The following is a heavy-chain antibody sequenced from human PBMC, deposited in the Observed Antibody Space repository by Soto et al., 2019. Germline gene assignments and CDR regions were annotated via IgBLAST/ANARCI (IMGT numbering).Heavy chain of an antibody. V-gene: IGHV4-59*08. Sequence: SETLSLTCTVSGGSISSYYWSWIRQPPGKGLEWIGYIYYSGSTNYNPSLKSRVTISVDTSKNQFSLKLSSVTAADTAVYYCARRGYSSGWDYHYYMDVWGKGTTVTVSS. J-gene: IGHJ6*03. CDR1: GGSISSYY. CDR3: ARRGYSSGWDYHYYMDV. CDR2: IYYSGST. D-gene: IGHD6-19*01.